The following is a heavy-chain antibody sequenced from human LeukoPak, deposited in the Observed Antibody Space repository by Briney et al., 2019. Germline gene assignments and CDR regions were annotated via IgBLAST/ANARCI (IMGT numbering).Heavy chain of an antibody. CDR2: ISSSGSTI. J-gene: IGHJ6*02. CDR3: ARDPDIIVGGVYGMDV. V-gene: IGHV3-11*01. D-gene: IGHD1-26*01. Sequence: GGSLRLSCAASGFTFSDYYMSWIRQAPGKGLEWVSYISSSGSTIYYADSVKGRFTISRDNAKNSLYLQMNSLRAEDTAVYYCARDPDIIVGGVYGMDVWGQGTTVTVSS. CDR1: GFTFSDYY.